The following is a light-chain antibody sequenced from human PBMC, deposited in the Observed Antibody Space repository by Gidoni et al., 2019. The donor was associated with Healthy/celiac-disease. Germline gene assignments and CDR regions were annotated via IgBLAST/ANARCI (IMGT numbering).Light chain of an antibody. CDR3: QQYYSSPRT. V-gene: IGKV4-1*01. J-gene: IGKJ1*01. CDR2: WAS. Sequence: DLVMTQSPDSLAVSLGERATINCKSSQSVLYSSKNKNYLAWYQQKAGQPPKLLIYWASTRESGVPDRFSGSGSGTDFTLNISSLQAEDVAVYYCQQYYSSPRTFGQGTKVEIK. CDR1: QSVLYSSKNKNY.